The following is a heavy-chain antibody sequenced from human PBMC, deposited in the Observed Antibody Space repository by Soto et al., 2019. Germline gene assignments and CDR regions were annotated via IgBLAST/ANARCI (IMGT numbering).Heavy chain of an antibody. D-gene: IGHD2-2*01. V-gene: IGHV3-21*01. CDR3: ARDSCSTKSCYYFDWFDP. CDR1: GFGFSNYN. CDR2: ISSGSGYK. Sequence: GGSLRLSCAASGFGFSNYNMNWVRQAPGKGLEWVSSISSGSGYKYYADSVKGRFTISRDNTKNSLFLQMNSLRPEDTAVYYCARDSCSTKSCYYFDWFDPWGQGAVVTVYS. J-gene: IGHJ5*02.